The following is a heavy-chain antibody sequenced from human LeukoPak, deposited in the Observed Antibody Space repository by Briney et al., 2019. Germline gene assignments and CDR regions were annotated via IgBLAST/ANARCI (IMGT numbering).Heavy chain of an antibody. CDR3: AKNMVRGVIMSSSFDY. V-gene: IGHV3-23*01. J-gene: IGHJ4*02. D-gene: IGHD3-10*01. CDR1: GFTFDDYG. CDR2: ISASGGST. Sequence: GGSLRLSCAASGFTFDDYGLSWVRQAPGKGLKWVSAISASGGSTYYADSVKGRFTISRDNSKNTLYLQMNSLRAEDTAVYYCAKNMVRGVIMSSSFDYWGRGTLVTVSS.